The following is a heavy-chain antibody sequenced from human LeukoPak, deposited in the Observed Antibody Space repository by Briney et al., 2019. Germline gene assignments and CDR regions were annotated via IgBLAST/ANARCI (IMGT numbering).Heavy chain of an antibody. CDR1: GYTFTSYA. D-gene: IGHD3-3*01. CDR2: INAGNGNT. V-gene: IGHV1-3*01. Sequence: RASVKVSCTASGYTFTSYAMHWVRQAPGQRLEWMGWINAGNGNTKYSQKFQGRVTITRDTSASTAYMELSSLRSEDTAVYYCARVGYDFWSGYTHKRPYGMDVWGQGTTVTVSS. CDR3: ARVGYDFWSGYTHKRPYGMDV. J-gene: IGHJ6*02.